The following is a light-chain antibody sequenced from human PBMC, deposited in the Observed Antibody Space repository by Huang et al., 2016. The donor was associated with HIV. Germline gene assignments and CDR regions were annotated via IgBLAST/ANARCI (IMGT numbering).Light chain of an antibody. CDR1: QSVIRSF. J-gene: IGKJ1*01. CDR2: GAS. CDR3: QQYGSSSWT. V-gene: IGKV3-20*01. Sequence: EIVLTQSPGTLSLSPGGRATLSGRASQSVIRSFFAWYQQKPRQAPRLLIHGASTRATGIPDRFSGSGSGTDFTLTISRLEPEDFAVYYCQQYGSSSWTFGQGTKVEIK.